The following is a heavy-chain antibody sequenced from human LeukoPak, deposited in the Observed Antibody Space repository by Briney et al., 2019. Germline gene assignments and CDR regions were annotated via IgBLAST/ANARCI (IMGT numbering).Heavy chain of an antibody. D-gene: IGHD4-23*01. CDR3: ARSTLRWNNWFDP. J-gene: IGHJ5*02. Sequence: GRSLRLSCAASGFTFSSYAMHWVRHAPGKGLEWVAVISYDGSNKYYADSVKGRFTISRDNSKNTLYLQMNSLRAEDTAVYYCARSTLRWNNWFDPWGQGTLVTVSS. V-gene: IGHV3-30*01. CDR1: GFTFSSYA. CDR2: ISYDGSNK.